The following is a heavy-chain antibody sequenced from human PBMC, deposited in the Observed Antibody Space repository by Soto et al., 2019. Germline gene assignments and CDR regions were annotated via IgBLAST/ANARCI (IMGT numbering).Heavy chain of an antibody. CDR1: GYTFTSYA. D-gene: IGHD3-3*01. CDR3: AGDFYDFWSGYPGYPPDY. J-gene: IGHJ4*02. Sequence: ASVKVSCKASGYTFTSYAMHWVRQAPGQRLEWMGWINAGNGNTKYSQKFQGRVTITRDTSASTAYMELSSLRSEDTAVYYCAGDFYDFWSGYPGYPPDYWGQGTLVTVSS. V-gene: IGHV1-3*01. CDR2: INAGNGNT.